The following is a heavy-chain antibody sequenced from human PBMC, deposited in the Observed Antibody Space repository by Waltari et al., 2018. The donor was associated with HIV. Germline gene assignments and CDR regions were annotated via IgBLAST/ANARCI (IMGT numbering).Heavy chain of an antibody. Sequence: QVQLQAPGPGLVKTSETLSLTCTVTGDLISDWHWKWIRQSPGRGLEFIGYFHYSGSTNYNPSLKSRVAISADTSKKQFSLKVNSVTAADTAIYYCAATSWGGAVVSENWVQGIPVSVSS. CDR1: GDLISDWH. CDR3: AATSWGGAVVSEN. J-gene: IGHJ4*01. D-gene: IGHD2-2*01. V-gene: IGHV4-59*03. CDR2: FHYSGST.